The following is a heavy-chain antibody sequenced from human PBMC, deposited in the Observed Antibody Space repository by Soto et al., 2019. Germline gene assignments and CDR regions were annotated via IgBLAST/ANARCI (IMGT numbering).Heavy chain of an antibody. CDR2: IIPIFSTT. CDR3: AREVAADGTFREDVFDI. Sequence: QVHLVQSGAEVKKPGSSVKVSCKAPGGTFSNHAINWVRQAPGQGLEWMGRIIPIFSTTSYAQKFQGRVTMTADESTITAYLELSSLKHDDTAVYYCAREVAADGTFREDVFDIWGQGTLVTVSS. J-gene: IGHJ3*02. V-gene: IGHV1-69*12. CDR1: GGTFSNHA. D-gene: IGHD6-13*01.